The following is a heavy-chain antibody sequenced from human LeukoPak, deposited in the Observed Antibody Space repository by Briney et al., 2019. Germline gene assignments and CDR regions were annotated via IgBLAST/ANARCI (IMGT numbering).Heavy chain of an antibody. CDR3: TRDRSRAEDD. CDR2: INQGGSDK. V-gene: IGHV3-7*01. J-gene: IGHJ4*02. CDR1: GFTFSGHW. D-gene: IGHD1-14*01. Sequence: GGSLRLSCAASGFTFSGHWMSWVRQAPGKGLEWVANINQGGSDKYYVDSVKGRFTIPRDNDHNLLYLPMNSLRGEDTAAYYCTRDRSRAEDDWGQGTLVTVSS.